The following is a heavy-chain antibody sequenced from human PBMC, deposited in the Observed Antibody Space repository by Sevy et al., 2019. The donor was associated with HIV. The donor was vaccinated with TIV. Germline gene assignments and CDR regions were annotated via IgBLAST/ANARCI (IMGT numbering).Heavy chain of an antibody. V-gene: IGHV3-30*18. CDR1: GFNFSPYA. Sequence: GGSLRLSCAASGFNFSPYAMYWVRQAPGMGLEWVAVISNDGRNENYADSVKGRFTISRDNSKNTMFLQMNSLRVEDTAVYYCAKEGYYYDSRSYDWFDPWGQGTLVTVSS. CDR3: AKEGYYYDSRSYDWFDP. J-gene: IGHJ5*02. D-gene: IGHD3-22*01. CDR2: ISNDGRNE.